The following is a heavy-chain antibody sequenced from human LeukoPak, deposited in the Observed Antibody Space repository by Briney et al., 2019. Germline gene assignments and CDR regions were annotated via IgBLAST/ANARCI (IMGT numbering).Heavy chain of an antibody. CDR1: GGSISSGGYY. V-gene: IGHV4-31*03. CDR2: IYYSGST. Sequence: PSETLSLTCTVSGGSISSGGYYWSWIRQHPGTGLEWIGYIYYSGSTYYNPSLKSRVTISVDTSKNQFSLKLSSVTAADTAVYYCARASGPYYYYYGMDVWGQGTTVTVSS. D-gene: IGHD5-12*01. CDR3: ARASGPYYYYYGMDV. J-gene: IGHJ6*02.